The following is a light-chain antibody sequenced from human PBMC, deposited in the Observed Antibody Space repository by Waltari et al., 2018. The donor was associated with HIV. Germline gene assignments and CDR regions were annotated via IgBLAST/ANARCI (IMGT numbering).Light chain of an antibody. CDR3: VLYMGSGIGV. Sequence: QTVVTQEPSFSVSPGGTVTLTCGLSSGSVSTSYSPSWYQQTPGQAPRTLIYSTNTRSSGVPDRFSGSILGNKAALTITGAQADDESDYYCVLYMGSGIGVFGGGTKLTVL. J-gene: IGLJ3*02. CDR1: SGSVSTSYS. CDR2: STN. V-gene: IGLV8-61*01.